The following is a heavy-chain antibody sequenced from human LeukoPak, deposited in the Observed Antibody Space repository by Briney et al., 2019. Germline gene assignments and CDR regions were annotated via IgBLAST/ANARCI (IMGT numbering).Heavy chain of an antibody. V-gene: IGHV4-59*01. Sequence: SETLSLTCTVSGGSISSYYWSWIRQPPGKGLEWIGYIYYSGSTNYNPSLKSRVTISVDTSKNQFSLKLSSVTAADTVVYYCARDLVEDYGDYRAFNIWGQGTMVTVSS. D-gene: IGHD4-17*01. CDR3: ARDLVEDYGDYRAFNI. CDR1: GGSISSYY. CDR2: IYYSGST. J-gene: IGHJ3*02.